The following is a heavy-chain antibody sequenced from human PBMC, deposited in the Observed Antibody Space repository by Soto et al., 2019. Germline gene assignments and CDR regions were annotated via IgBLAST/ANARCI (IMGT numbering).Heavy chain of an antibody. CDR2: VWYDGGNK. CDR1: GFSFSNYG. J-gene: IGHJ6*03. CDR3: ARGYCSSTTCFGWKDYYYYYLDV. Sequence: ESGGGVVQPGRSLRLSCAASGFSFSNYGMHWVRQAPGKGLEWVAIVWYDGGNKFYADSVKGRFTISRDNSKNTLYLQMNSLRAEDTAVYYCARGYCSSTTCFGWKDYYYYYLDVWGKGTTVTVSS. D-gene: IGHD2-2*01. V-gene: IGHV3-33*01.